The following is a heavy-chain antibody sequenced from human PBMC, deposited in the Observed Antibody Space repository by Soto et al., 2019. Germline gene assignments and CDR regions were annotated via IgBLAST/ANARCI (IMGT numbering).Heavy chain of an antibody. V-gene: IGHV3-23*01. D-gene: IGHD2-15*01. CDR1: GFTFRNSG. Sequence: GGSLRLSCAASGFTFRNSGMSCVRQAPGKGLQWVSSISDDAADTYYAGSVKGRFTISKDNSKNTLSLQMSSLRVEDTAIYYCAKSFFSYRLGKFDYWRQGALVTRSS. J-gene: IGHJ4*02. CDR2: ISDDAADT. CDR3: AKSFFSYRLGKFDY.